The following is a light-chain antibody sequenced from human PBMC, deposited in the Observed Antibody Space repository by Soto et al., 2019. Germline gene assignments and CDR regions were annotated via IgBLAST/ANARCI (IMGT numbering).Light chain of an antibody. CDR2: AAS. J-gene: IGKJ2*01. CDR3: QQSYRTPYT. V-gene: IGKV1-39*01. Sequence: IQLTQSPSSLSASVGDTVTITCRASQTISNFLNWYQHKPGKGPKLLIYAASSLLSGVSLRFSGSGSGTDFTLTISSLRPEDFATYHCQQSYRTPYTFGQGTKLEI. CDR1: QTISNF.